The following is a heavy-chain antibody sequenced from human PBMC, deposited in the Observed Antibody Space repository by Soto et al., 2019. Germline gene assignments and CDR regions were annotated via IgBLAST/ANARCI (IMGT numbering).Heavy chain of an antibody. Sequence: GSGPTLVNPTQTLTLTCTFSGFSLSTSGVGVGWIRQPPGKALEWLALIYWDDDKRYSPSLKSRLTITKDTSKNQVVLTMTNVDPVDTATYYCAHSKSEYSSSAVVWFDPWGQGTLVNVS. CDR2: IYWDDDK. CDR3: AHSKSEYSSSAVVWFDP. J-gene: IGHJ5*02. D-gene: IGHD6-6*01. V-gene: IGHV2-5*02. CDR1: GFSLSTSGVG.